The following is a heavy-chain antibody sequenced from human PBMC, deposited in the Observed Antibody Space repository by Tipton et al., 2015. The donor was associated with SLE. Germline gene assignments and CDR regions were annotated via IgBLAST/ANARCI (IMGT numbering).Heavy chain of an antibody. J-gene: IGHJ4*02. CDR2: IWYDGSKK. D-gene: IGHD3-22*01. V-gene: IGHV3-33*01. Sequence: SLRLSCAASGFTFRNYGMHWVRQAPGKGLEWVAVIWYDGSKKYYADSVKGRFTISRDNSRNTLYLEMNSLGAEDTAVYYCTRGNYESSGYPDYWGQGSLVTVSS. CDR3: TRGNYESSGYPDY. CDR1: GFTFRNYG.